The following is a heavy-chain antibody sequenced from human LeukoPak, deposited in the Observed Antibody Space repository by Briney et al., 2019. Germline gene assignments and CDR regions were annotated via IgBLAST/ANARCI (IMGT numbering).Heavy chain of an antibody. V-gene: IGHV1-2*02. J-gene: IGHJ4*02. CDR2: INPNSGGT. D-gene: IGHD2-2*01. Sequence: GSVKVSCKASGYTFTGYYMHWVRQAPGQGLEWMGWINPNSGGTNYAQKFQGRVTMTRDTSISTAYMELSRLRSDDTAVYYCARFIVQTKYPNYFDYWGQGTLVTVSS. CDR3: ARFIVQTKYPNYFDY. CDR1: GYTFTGYY.